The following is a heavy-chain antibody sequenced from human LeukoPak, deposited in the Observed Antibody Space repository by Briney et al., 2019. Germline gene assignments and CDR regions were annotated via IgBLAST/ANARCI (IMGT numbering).Heavy chain of an antibody. CDR2: INHSGST. D-gene: IGHD2-2*02. J-gene: IGHJ5*02. CDR3: ARARIIPAAIPVNWFDP. V-gene: IGHV4-34*01. CDR1: GGSFSGYY. Sequence: SETLSLTCAVYGGSFSGYYWSWTRHPPGKGLEWIGEINHSGSTSDNPSLKSRVTISVDTSKNQFYLKLSSVTAADTAVYYCARARIIPAAIPVNWFDPWGQGTLVTVSS.